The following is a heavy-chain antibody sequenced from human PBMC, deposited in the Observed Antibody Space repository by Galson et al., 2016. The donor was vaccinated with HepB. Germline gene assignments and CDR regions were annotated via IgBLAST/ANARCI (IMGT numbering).Heavy chain of an antibody. CDR1: GFMFSYYG. CDR3: AKLWAPDLITGSTFFDY. D-gene: IGHD1-7*01. J-gene: IGHJ4*02. V-gene: IGHV3-23*01. CDR2: ISGSAGRT. Sequence: SLRLSCAASGFMFSYYGMSWVRQAPGKGLEWVSGISGSAGRTYSADSVKGRFTISRDNSKNTLYLQMNSLRDEDTAIYYCAKLWAPDLITGSTFFDYWGQG.